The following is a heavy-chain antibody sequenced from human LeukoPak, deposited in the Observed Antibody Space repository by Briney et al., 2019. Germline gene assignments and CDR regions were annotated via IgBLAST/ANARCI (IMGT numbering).Heavy chain of an antibody. J-gene: IGHJ4*02. D-gene: IGHD3-10*01. CDR3: AREGASGFGELIGIFDY. V-gene: IGHV4-39*07. Sequence: SETLSLTCTVSGGSISSSSYYWGWIRQPPGKGLEWIGSIYYSGSTNYNPSLKSRVTISVDTSKNQFSLKLSSVTAADTAVYYCAREGASGFGELIGIFDYWGQGTLVTVSS. CDR1: GGSISSSSYY. CDR2: IYYSGST.